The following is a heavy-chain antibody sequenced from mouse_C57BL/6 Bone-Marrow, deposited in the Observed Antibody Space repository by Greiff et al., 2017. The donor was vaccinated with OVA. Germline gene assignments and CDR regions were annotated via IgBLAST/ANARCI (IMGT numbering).Heavy chain of an antibody. V-gene: IGHV1-64*01. D-gene: IGHD1-1*01. CDR3: ARRDYYGSSYAFAY. Sequence: QVQLQQSGAELVKPGASVKLSCKASGYTFTSYWMHWVKQRPGQGLEWIGMIHPNSGSTNYNEKFKSKATLTVDKSSSTAYMQLSSLTSEDSAVYYCARRDYYGSSYAFAYWGQGTLVTVSA. CDR2: IHPNSGST. CDR1: GYTFTSYW. J-gene: IGHJ3*01.